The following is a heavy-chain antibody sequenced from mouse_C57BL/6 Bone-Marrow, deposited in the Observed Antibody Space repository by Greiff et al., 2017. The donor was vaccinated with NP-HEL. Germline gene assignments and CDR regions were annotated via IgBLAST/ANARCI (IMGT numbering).Heavy chain of an antibody. CDR3: ARLSNYWYFVV. CDR2: IDPSDSET. Sequence: VQLQQPGAELVRPGSSVKLSCKASGYTFTSYWMHWVKQRPIQGLEWIGNIDPSDSETHYNQKFKDKATLTVDKSSSTAYMQLSSLTSEDSAVYYCARLSNYWYFVVWGTGTTVTVSS. J-gene: IGHJ1*03. CDR1: GYTFTSYW. V-gene: IGHV1-52*01. D-gene: IGHD2-5*01.